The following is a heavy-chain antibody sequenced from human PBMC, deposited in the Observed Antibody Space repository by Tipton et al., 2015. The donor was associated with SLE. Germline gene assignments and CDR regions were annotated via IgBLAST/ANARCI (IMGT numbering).Heavy chain of an antibody. Sequence: QSGAEVKKPGASVKVSCKASGGTFSSYAISWVRQAPGQGLEWMGGIIPIFGTANYAQKFQGRVTITADESTSTAYMELSSLRSEDTAVYYCAREGSPGDRWGYWGQGTLVAVSS. CDR2: IIPIFGTA. J-gene: IGHJ4*02. CDR3: AREGSPGDRWGY. V-gene: IGHV1-69*13. CDR1: GGTFSSYA. D-gene: IGHD7-27*01.